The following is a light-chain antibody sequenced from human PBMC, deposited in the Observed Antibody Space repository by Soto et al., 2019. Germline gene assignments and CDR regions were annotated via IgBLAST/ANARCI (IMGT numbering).Light chain of an antibody. Sequence: DIHMTQSPSSLSASVGYRFTITCRASQSISSYLNWYQQKPGKAPKLLIYAASSLQSGVPSRFGGSGSGTDFTLTISSLQSEDFEPYYCQQFYSYPLTFGGGTKVDIK. V-gene: IGKV1-39*01. CDR3: QQFYSYPLT. CDR1: QSISSY. CDR2: AAS. J-gene: IGKJ4*01.